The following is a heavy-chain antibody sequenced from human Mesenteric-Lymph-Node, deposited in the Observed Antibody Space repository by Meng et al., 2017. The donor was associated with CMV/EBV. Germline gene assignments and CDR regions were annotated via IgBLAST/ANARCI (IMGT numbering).Heavy chain of an antibody. CDR2: INHSGST. CDR1: GGSFSGYY. V-gene: IGHV4-34*01. J-gene: IGHJ5*02. Sequence: GGVYGGSFSGYYWSWIRQPPGKGLEWIGEINHSGSTNYNPSLKSRVTISVDTSKNQFSLKLSSMTAADTAVYYCARGVFVAARFDPWGQGTLVTVSS. CDR3: ARGVFVAARFDP. D-gene: IGHD6-6*01.